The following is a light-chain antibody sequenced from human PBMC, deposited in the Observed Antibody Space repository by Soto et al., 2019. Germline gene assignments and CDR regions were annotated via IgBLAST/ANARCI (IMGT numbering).Light chain of an antibody. CDR2: KAS. CDR3: LQHSSYPLT. Sequence: DIQMTQSPSTLSASVRERVTITCRASQTISSWLAWFQQRKGRAPKFLIYKASSLKNGVPLRFRGSGSGTQFTLTISRLQPEDFEIYYCLQHSSYPLTFGGGTKVDIK. CDR1: QTISSW. J-gene: IGKJ4*01. V-gene: IGKV1-5*03.